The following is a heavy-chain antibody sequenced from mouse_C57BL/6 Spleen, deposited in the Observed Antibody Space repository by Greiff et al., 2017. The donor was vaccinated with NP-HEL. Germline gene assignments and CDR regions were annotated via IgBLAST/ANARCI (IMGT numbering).Heavy chain of an antibody. J-gene: IGHJ1*03. D-gene: IGHD1-2*01. CDR3: ALITTVRFDV. V-gene: IGHV1-7*01. CDR1: GYTFTSYW. CDR2: INPSSGYT. Sequence: VQLQQSGAELAKPGASVKLSCKASGYTFTSYWMHWVKQRPGQGLEWIGYINPSSGYTKYNQKFKDKATLTADKSSSTAYMQLSSRTYEDSAVYYCALITTVRFDVWGTGTTVTVSS.